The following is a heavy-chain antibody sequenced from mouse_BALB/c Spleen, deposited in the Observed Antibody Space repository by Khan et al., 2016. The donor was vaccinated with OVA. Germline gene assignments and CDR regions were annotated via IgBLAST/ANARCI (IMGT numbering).Heavy chain of an antibody. CDR1: GFTFTTYG. J-gene: IGHJ3*01. V-gene: IGHV5-6*01. Sequence: EVELVESGGDVVKPGGSLKLSCAASGFTFTTYGMSWVRQTPDKRLEWVATVSTGGHYTYYPATVKGRFTISRDNAKNPLYLQMSSLKSEDTAMFYCARLAYYYDSEGFDYWGQGTLVTVSA. CDR2: VSTGGHYT. D-gene: IGHD1-1*01. CDR3: ARLAYYYDSEGFDY.